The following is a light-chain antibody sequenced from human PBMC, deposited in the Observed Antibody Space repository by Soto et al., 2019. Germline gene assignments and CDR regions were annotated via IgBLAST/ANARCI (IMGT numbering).Light chain of an antibody. CDR3: SSYTTNTSFV. CDR1: SSDVGNYNY. Sequence: QSALTQPASVSGSPGQSITISCTGTSSDVGNYNYVSWYQQHPGKAPKLMIYDVSKRPSGVSNRFSGSKSGNTASLTISGLQGEDEADYYCSSYTTNTSFVFGTGTSSPS. CDR2: DVS. J-gene: IGLJ1*01. V-gene: IGLV2-14*01.